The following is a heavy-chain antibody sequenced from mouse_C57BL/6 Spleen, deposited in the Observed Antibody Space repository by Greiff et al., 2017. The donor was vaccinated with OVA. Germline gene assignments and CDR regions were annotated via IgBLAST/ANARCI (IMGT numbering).Heavy chain of an antibody. V-gene: IGHV1-7*01. Sequence: QVQLQQSGAELAKPGASVKLSCKASGYTFTSYWMHWVKQRPGQGLDWIGYINPSSGYTKYNQKSKDKATLTADKPSSTAYMQLSSVTYEDSAVYDCARVDYINSWFAYWGQGTLVTVSA. CDR2: INPSSGYT. J-gene: IGHJ3*01. CDR3: ARVDYINSWFAY. CDR1: GYTFTSYW. D-gene: IGHD2-5*01.